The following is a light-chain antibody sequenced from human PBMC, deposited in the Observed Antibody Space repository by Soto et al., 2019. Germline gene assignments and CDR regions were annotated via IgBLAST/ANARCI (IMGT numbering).Light chain of an antibody. V-gene: IGLV2-14*01. CDR3: SSYTSSTFYV. J-gene: IGLJ1*01. CDR2: EVS. CDR1: SSDVGGYNY. Sequence: QSVLTQPASVSGSPGQSITISCTGTSSDVGGYNYVPWYQQHPGKAPKLMIYEVSNRPSGVSNRFSGSKSGNTASLTISGLQAEDEADYYCSSYTSSTFYVFGTGTKVTVL.